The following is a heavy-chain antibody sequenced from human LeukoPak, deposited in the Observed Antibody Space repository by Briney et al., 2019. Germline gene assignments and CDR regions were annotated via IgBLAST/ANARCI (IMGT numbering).Heavy chain of an antibody. CDR1: GGSISSSSYY. CDR2: IYYSGST. Sequence: PSETLSLTCTVSGGSISSSSYYWGWIRQPPGKGLEWIGSIYYSGSTYYNPSLKSRVTISVDTSKNQFSLKLSSVTAADTAVYYCGKQQPDYYFYYIDVWGKGTTVTVSS. V-gene: IGHV4-39*07. J-gene: IGHJ6*03. D-gene: IGHD6-13*01. CDR3: GKQQPDYYFYYIDV.